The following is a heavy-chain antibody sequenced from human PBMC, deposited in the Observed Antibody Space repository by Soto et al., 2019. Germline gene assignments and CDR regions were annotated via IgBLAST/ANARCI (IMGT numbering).Heavy chain of an antibody. CDR1: GGSISSSSFY. CDR3: VRRRASTPNWFDP. CDR2: IYYSGNT. Sequence: PSETRSLTCSVSGGSISSSSFYWGWIRQPPGKGLEWIGSIYYSGNTYYNPSLVSRVAISADTSTNQFSLKLSSVTAADTAVYYCVRRRASTPNWFDPWGQGTLVTVSS. J-gene: IGHJ5*02. V-gene: IGHV4-39*01.